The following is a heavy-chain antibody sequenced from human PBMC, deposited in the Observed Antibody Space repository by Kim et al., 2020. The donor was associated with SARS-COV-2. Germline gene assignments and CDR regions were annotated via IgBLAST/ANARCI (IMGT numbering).Heavy chain of an antibody. D-gene: IGHD1-26*01. J-gene: IGHJ3*02. CDR3: AKDFTPTRPSRELPGFAFDI. CDR2: ISGSGGST. Sequence: GGSLRLSCAASGFTFSSYAMSWVRQAPGKGLEWVSAISGSGGSTYYADSVKGRFTISRDNSKNTLYLQMNSLRAEDTAVYYCAKDFTPTRPSRELPGFAFDIWGQGTMVTVSS. CDR1: GFTFSSYA. V-gene: IGHV3-23*01.